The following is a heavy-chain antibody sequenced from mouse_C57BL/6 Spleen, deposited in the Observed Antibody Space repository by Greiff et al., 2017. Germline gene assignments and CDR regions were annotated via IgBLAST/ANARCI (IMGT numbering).Heavy chain of an antibody. CDR1: GYTFTDYN. CDR2: INPNNGGT. CDR3: ERSGGSRDYFDY. J-gene: IGHJ2*01. Sequence: VQLQQSGPELVKPGASVKMSCKASGYTFTDYNMHWVKQSHGKSLEWIGYINPNNGGTSYNQKFKGKATLTVNKSSSTADMELRSLTSEDSAVYYCERSGGSRDYFDYWGQGTTLTVSS. V-gene: IGHV1-22*01. D-gene: IGHD1-1*01.